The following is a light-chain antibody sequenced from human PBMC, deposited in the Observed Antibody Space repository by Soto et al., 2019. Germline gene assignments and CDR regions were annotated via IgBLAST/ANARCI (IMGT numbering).Light chain of an antibody. V-gene: IGLV2-14*01. CDR3: SSYTSSSTVV. CDR2: DVS. J-gene: IGLJ2*01. CDR1: SSDVGDYNY. Sequence: QSALTQPASVSGSPGQSITSSCTGTSSDVGDYNYVSWYQQHPGKAPKLMIYDVSNRPSGVSNRFSGSKSGNTASLTISGLQAGDEADYYCSSYTSSSTVVFGGGTKLTVL.